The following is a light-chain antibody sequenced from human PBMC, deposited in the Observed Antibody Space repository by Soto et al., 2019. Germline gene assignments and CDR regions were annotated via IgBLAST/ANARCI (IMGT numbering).Light chain of an antibody. J-gene: IGKJ4*01. CDR3: QQSYDTPPVT. Sequence: DIELSHSPSSLSATVGDRVTITCRASQSISTYLNWYQQKPGKAPKLLIFAASSLQSGVPSRFSGSGSGTDFTLTISGLQPEDFATYYCQQSYDTPPVTFGGGTKVDIK. CDR2: AAS. CDR1: QSISTY. V-gene: IGKV1-39*01.